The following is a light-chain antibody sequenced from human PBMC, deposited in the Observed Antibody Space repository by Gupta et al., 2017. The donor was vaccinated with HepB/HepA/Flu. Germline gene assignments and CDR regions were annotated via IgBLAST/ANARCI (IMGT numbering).Light chain of an antibody. CDR3: QHYNNWPPYT. CDR1: QSVSSN. V-gene: IGKV3-15*01. CDR2: GAS. Sequence: EIVMTQSPATLSVSRGERATLSCSASQSVSSNLACYQQKPGQTPRLLMYGASTRATGIPARFSGSGSGTEFTLTISSLQSEDFAVYYCQHYNNWPPYTFGQGTKLEIK. J-gene: IGKJ2*01.